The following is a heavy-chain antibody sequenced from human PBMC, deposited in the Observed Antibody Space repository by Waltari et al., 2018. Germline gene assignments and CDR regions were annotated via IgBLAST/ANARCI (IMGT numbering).Heavy chain of an antibody. J-gene: IGHJ4*02. D-gene: IGHD2-8*01. CDR2: INHSGST. CDR1: GGSFSGYY. CDR3: ARGGVYAIRYDY. Sequence: QVQLQQWGAGLLKPSETLSLTCAVYGGSFSGYYWSWIRQPPGKGLEWIGEINHSGSTNYNPSLKSRVTISVDTSKNQFSLKLSSVTAADTAVYYGARGGVYAIRYDYWGQGTLVTVSS. V-gene: IGHV4-34*01.